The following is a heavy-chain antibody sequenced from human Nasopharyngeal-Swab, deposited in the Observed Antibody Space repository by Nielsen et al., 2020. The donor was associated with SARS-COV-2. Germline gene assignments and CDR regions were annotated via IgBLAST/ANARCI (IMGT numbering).Heavy chain of an antibody. CDR2: INPNSGGT. CDR1: GYTFTGYY. D-gene: IGHD2-15*01. J-gene: IGHJ5*02. CDR3: ATSAPYCSGGSCYSSWFDP. Sequence: ASVKVSCKASGYTFTGYYMHWVRQAPGQGLDWMGWINPNSGGTNYAQKFQGRVTMTEDTSTATAYMELSSLRSEDTAVYYCATSAPYCSGGSCYSSWFDPWGQGTLVTVSS. V-gene: IGHV1-2*02.